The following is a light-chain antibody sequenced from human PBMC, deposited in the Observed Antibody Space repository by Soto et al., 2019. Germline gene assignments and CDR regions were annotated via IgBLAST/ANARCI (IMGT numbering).Light chain of an antibody. V-gene: IGKV3-20*01. CDR3: QRDDNSSWT. J-gene: IGKJ1*01. CDR2: GAS. Sequence: EIVLTQSPGTLSLSPGDRATLSCRASQSVSSNYVAWFQQKYGQAPRLLIYGASSRATGIPDRFSGSGSGTGFTLTISRLEPEDFAVYYCQRDDNSSWTFGPGTKV. CDR1: QSVSSNY.